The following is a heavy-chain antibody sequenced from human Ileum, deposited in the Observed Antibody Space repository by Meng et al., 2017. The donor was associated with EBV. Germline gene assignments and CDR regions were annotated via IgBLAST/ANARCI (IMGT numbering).Heavy chain of an antibody. D-gene: IGHD3-9*01. V-gene: IGHV4-4*02. J-gene: IGHJ4*02. CDR1: GGSVSSGNW. Sequence: GQLQESGPGLVNASGTLALTCAVSGGSVSSGNWWSWVRQSPGKGLEWIGEIYQSGSTNYNPSLESRVTISLDKSENQLSLRLTSVTAADTAVYYCAREGGSFDILTGYDIWGQGTLVTVSS. CDR3: AREGGSFDILTGYDI. CDR2: IYQSGST.